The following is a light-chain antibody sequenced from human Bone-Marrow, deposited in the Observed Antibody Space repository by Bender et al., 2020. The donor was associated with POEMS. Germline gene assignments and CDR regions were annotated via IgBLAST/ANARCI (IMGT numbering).Light chain of an antibody. Sequence: QSALTQHASVSGSPGQSITISCTGSSSDVGTYNLVSWYQQEPGKAPKVMIYEVTKRPSGVPRRFSGSKSGNTASLTVSGLQAEDEADYYCSSYAGSNYPYVFGTGTKVTVL. CDR2: EVT. V-gene: IGLV2-14*02. CDR3: SSYAGSNYPYV. J-gene: IGLJ1*01. CDR1: SSDVGTYNL.